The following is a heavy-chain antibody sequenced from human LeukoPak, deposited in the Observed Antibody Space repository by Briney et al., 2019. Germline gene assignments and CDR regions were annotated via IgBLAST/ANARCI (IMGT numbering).Heavy chain of an antibody. CDR3: ARHWRRSSHGHLYFDY. CDR1: GGYISSSMDY. J-gene: IGHJ4*02. V-gene: IGHV4-39*01. CDR2: IYYSGST. Sequence: PSETLSLTCTVSGGYISSSMDYSGWIRQPPGKGLEWTGSIYYSGSTYYNPSLKRRVTISVDTSKNQFSLKLSSVTDGDRLVYYCARHWRRSSHGHLYFDYWGQGTLVTVSS. D-gene: IGHD2-8*01.